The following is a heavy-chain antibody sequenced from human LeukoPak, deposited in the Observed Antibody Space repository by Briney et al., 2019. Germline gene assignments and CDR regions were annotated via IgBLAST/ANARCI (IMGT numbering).Heavy chain of an antibody. CDR1: GGSISSSSYY. V-gene: IGHV4-39*07. J-gene: IGHJ4*02. CDR3: ARVYRGYYDSSGPAKYYFDY. D-gene: IGHD3-22*01. Sequence: SETLSLTCTVSGGSISSSSYYWGWIRQPPGKGLEWIGSIYYSGSPYYNPSLKSRVTISVDTSKKQFSLKLSSVTAAGTAVYYCARVYRGYYDSSGPAKYYFDYWGQGTLVTVSS. CDR2: IYYSGSP.